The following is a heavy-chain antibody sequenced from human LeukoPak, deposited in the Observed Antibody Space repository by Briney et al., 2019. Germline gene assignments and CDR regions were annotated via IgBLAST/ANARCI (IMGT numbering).Heavy chain of an antibody. J-gene: IGHJ4*02. CDR3: ARHGGGWSFDY. CDR2: IYDSGRT. CDR1: GAPINSYY. V-gene: IGHV4-59*08. D-gene: IGHD6-19*01. Sequence: SETLSLTFSVSGAPINSYYWSWLRPPPGKGLEWIAYIYDSGRTKYNPSLKSRVTTAVDTSKNQFSLMLSSVTAADTAVYFCARHGGGWSFDYWGQGNLVTVSS.